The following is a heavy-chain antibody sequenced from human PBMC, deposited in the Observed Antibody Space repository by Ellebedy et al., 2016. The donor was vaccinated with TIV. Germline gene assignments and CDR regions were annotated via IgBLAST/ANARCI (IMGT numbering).Heavy chain of an antibody. D-gene: IGHD3-10*01. J-gene: IGHJ5*02. Sequence: MPSETLSLTCAVYGGSFSGYHWSWIRQPPGKGLEWIGEINHSGSTYYNPSLKSRVTISVATSKNQFSLKLSPVTAADTAVYYCARDTTDYYYGSGSYYKWFDPWGQGTLVTVSS. V-gene: IGHV4-34*01. CDR1: GGSFSGYH. CDR3: ARDTTDYYYGSGSYYKWFDP. CDR2: INHSGST.